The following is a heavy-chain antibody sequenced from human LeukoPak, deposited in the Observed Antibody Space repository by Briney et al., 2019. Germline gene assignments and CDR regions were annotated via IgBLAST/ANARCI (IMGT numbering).Heavy chain of an antibody. CDR3: ARDQEGFDY. Sequence: GASVKVSCKASGYTFISYGISWMRQAPGQGLEWMGMIYPRDGSTSYAQKFQGRVTVTRDTSTSTVHMELSGLRSEDTAVYYCARDQEGFDYWGQGTLVTVSS. J-gene: IGHJ4*02. CDR2: IYPRDGST. CDR1: GYTFISYG. V-gene: IGHV1-46*01.